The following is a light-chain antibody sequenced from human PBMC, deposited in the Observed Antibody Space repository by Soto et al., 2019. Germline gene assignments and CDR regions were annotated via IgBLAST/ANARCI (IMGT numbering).Light chain of an antibody. V-gene: IGLV2-14*01. J-gene: IGLJ2*01. Sequence: QSALTQPASVSGSPGQSITIACTGTNRDVGGYNYVSWYQQHPGKAPKLMIYEVSNRPSGVSNRFSGSKSGNTASLTISGLQAEDEADYYCSSYTSSSTVVFGGGTKLTVL. CDR3: SSYTSSSTVV. CDR2: EVS. CDR1: NRDVGGYNY.